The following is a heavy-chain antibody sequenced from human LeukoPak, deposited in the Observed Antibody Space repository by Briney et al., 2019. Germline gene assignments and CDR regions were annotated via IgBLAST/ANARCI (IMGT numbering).Heavy chain of an antibody. CDR1: GFTFSSYA. J-gene: IGHJ6*03. V-gene: IGHV3-30*04. CDR2: ISYDGTNK. Sequence: GGSLRLSCAASGFTFSSYAMHWVRQAPGKGLEWVALISYDGTNKYYADSVKGRFTISRDNSKNTVYLQMNSLRTEDTAVYYCAKTVGASTFYYYMDVWGKGTTVTVTS. CDR3: AKTVGASTFYYYMDV. D-gene: IGHD1-26*01.